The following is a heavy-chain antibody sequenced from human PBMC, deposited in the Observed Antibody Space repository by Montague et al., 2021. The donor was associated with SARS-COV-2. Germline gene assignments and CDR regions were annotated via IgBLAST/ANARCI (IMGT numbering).Heavy chain of an antibody. J-gene: IGHJ6*03. V-gene: IGHV4-34*01. CDR2: IHHGGST. CDR3: ARLGDGVVPSPILGVGPFYSYYYMDV. Sequence: SETLSLPFSFHGGSFSTYSWNWIRQPPGKGLEWIGEIHHGGSTNYNPSLKSRVTISADTSKNQFSLKLTSAAAADTAVYYCARLGDGVVPSPILGVGPFYSYYYMDVWGKGTTVTVSS. CDR1: GGSFSTYS. D-gene: IGHD3-10*01.